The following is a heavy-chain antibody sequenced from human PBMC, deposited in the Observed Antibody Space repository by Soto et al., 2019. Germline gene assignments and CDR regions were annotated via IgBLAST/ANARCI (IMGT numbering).Heavy chain of an antibody. Sequence: QVPLVQSGAEVKKPGASVKVSCKASGYTFTGYYMHWVRQAPGQGLEWMGWINPNSGGTNYAQKFQGWVTMTRDTSISTAYMELSRLRSDDTAVYYCARDRREVAGVVVTYYYYYGMDVWGQGTTVTVSS. V-gene: IGHV1-2*04. CDR3: ARDRREVAGVVVTYYYYYGMDV. CDR2: INPNSGGT. J-gene: IGHJ6*02. D-gene: IGHD2-15*01. CDR1: GYTFTGYY.